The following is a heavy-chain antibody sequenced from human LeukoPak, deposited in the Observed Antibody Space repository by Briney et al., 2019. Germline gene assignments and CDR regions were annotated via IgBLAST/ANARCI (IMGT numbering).Heavy chain of an antibody. Sequence: PSETLSLTCTVSGGSISSYYWSWIRQPPGKGLEWIGYIYDSGSTNYNPSLKSRVTISVDTSKNHIALKLTSVTASDTAVYFCARRVGFYGSGSLNYFDPWGQGILVSVS. CDR3: ARRVGFYGSGSLNYFDP. J-gene: IGHJ5*01. CDR2: IYDSGST. CDR1: GGSISSYY. D-gene: IGHD3-10*01. V-gene: IGHV4-59*08.